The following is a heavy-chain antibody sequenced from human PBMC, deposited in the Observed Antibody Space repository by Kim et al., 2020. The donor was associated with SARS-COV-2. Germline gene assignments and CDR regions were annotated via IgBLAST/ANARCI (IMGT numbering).Heavy chain of an antibody. Sequence: SQTLSLTCTVSGGSISSYYWSWIRQPPGKGLEWIGYIYYSGSTNYNPSLKGRVTISVDTSKNQFSLKLSSVTAADTAVYYCARHRYSSGWYYFDYWGQGTLVTVSS. CDR2: IYYSGST. CDR3: ARHRYSSGWYYFDY. J-gene: IGHJ4*02. V-gene: IGHV4-59*08. CDR1: GGSISSYY. D-gene: IGHD6-19*01.